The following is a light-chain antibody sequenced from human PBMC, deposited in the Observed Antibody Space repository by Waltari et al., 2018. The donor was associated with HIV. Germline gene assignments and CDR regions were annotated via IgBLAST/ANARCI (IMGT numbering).Light chain of an antibody. J-gene: IGKJ4*01. CDR2: WAS. V-gene: IGKV4-1*01. Sequence: DIVMTQSPDSLALSLGXRATINXXSXXXIXYNSNNKNYLAWYDQKPGQPPQLLIYWASXREVXVPXRFSGSGSGXNFTLTXSSLXTEDVAVYXCQXYFXXPITFGGGTXVX. CDR3: QXYFXXPIT. CDR1: XXIXYNSNNKNY.